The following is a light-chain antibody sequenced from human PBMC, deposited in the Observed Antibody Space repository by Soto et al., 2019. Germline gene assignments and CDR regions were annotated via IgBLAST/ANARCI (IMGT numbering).Light chain of an antibody. Sequence: EIVLTQSPATLSLSPGERATLSCRASQSISSYLAWYQQKPGQAPRLLLYDASNRSTGIPARFGGSGSGTDFTLTISSLEPEDFAVYYCQQRSNWPITFGQGTRLEI. V-gene: IGKV3-11*01. CDR3: QQRSNWPIT. J-gene: IGKJ5*01. CDR2: DAS. CDR1: QSISSY.